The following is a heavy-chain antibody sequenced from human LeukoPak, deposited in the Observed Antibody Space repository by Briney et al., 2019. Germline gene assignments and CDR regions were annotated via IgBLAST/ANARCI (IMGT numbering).Heavy chain of an antibody. CDR1: GFTFSSYA. J-gene: IGHJ3*02. CDR3: AREGLPYRAFDI. CDR2: ISYDGSNK. V-gene: IGHV3-30-3*01. D-gene: IGHD4-11*01. Sequence: PGGSLRLSCAASGFTFSSYAMHWVRQAPGKGLEWVAVISYDGSNKYYADSVKGRFTISRDNSKNTLYLQMNSLRAEDTAVYYCAREGLPYRAFDIWGQGTMVTVSS.